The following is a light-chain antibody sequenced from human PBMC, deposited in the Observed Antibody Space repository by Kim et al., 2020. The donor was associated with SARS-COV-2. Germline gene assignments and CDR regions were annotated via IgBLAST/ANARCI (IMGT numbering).Light chain of an antibody. CDR1: SLRRYY. Sequence: LGQTARIRCQGDSLRRYYASWYQQKPGQAPLLVIYGKNNRPSGIPDRLSGSSSGNTASLTITGAQAEDEADYYCNSRDSSGNHWVFGGGTKLTVL. CDR2: GKN. J-gene: IGLJ3*02. CDR3: NSRDSSGNHWV. V-gene: IGLV3-19*01.